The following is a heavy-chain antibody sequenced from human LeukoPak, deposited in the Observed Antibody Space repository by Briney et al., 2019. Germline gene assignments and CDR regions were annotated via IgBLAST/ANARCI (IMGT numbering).Heavy chain of an antibody. CDR1: GYTFTSYG. V-gene: IGHV1-18*01. D-gene: IGHD3-10*01. Sequence: ASVKVSCKASGYTFTSYGISWVRQAPGQGLEWMGWISAYNGNTNYAQKLQGRVTMTTDTSTSTAYMELRSLRSDDTAVYYCARDTNGDYYGSGSYSYWGLGTLVTVSS. CDR3: ARDTNGDYYGSGSYSY. J-gene: IGHJ4*02. CDR2: ISAYNGNT.